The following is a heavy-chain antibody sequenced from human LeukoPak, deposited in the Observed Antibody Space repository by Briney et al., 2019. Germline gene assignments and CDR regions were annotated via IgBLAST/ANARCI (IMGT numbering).Heavy chain of an antibody. V-gene: IGHV4-34*01. CDR1: GGSFSGYY. J-gene: IGHJ4*02. CDR3: AGYYYSSENYHNHPNLDY. D-gene: IGHD3-10*01. Sequence: PSETLSLTCAVFGGSFSGYYWTWLRQSPGKGLEWIGEINHGGSTTYNPSLKSPVTISVATSKNHCSLKLSSVTAADTAVYYCAGYYYSSENYHNHPNLDYWGQGTLVTVSS. CDR2: INHGGST.